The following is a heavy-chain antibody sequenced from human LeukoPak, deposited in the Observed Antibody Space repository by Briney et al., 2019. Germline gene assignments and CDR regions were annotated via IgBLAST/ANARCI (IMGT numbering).Heavy chain of an antibody. D-gene: IGHD2-15*01. V-gene: IGHV1-2*02. CDR3: ARVGYCSGDRCYLHFDY. J-gene: IGHJ4*02. Sequence: ASVKVSCKASGYTFTSYYIHWMRQAPGQGLEWMGWINPKNGDTNYAQKFQGRVTMTRDTSISTVYMELNRLTSDDTALYYCARVGYCSGDRCYLHFDYWGQGTLVTVSS. CDR1: GYTFTSYY. CDR2: INPKNGDT.